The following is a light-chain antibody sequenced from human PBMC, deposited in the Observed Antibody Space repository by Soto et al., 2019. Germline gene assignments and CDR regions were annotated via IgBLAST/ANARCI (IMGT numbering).Light chain of an antibody. CDR1: QRVLYNSNNKNH. CDR3: QQYYSIPFT. CDR2: GAS. Sequence: DFVMTQAPDSLAVSLGERATINCKSSQRVLYNSNNKNHLGWFQQKPGHPPKLLIYGASFRPSGVPDRFSGSGSGTDFTLTISSLQAEDVAVYYCQQYYSIPFTFGQGNKLEI. V-gene: IGKV4-1*01. J-gene: IGKJ2*01.